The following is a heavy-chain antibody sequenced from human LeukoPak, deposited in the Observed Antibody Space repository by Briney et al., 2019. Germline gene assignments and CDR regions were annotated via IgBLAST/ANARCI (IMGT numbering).Heavy chain of an antibody. CDR1: GYTFTGYY. CDR2: INPNSGGT. Sequence: ASVKVSCKASGYTFTGYYIHWVRQAPGQGLEWMGWINPNSGGTYYAQKFHGRVTMTRDTSISTAYMELSRLGSDDSAVYYCASGHYYDFWSGYYTGGEYYGMDVWGQGTSVTVSS. V-gene: IGHV1-2*02. J-gene: IGHJ6*02. D-gene: IGHD3-3*01. CDR3: ASGHYYDFWSGYYTGGEYYGMDV.